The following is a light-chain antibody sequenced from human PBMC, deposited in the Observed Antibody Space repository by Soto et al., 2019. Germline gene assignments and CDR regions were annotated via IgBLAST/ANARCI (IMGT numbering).Light chain of an antibody. CDR1: SSDVGGYNY. CDR2: DVS. Sequence: QSVLTQPASVSGSPGQSITISCTGTSSDVGGYNYVSWYQHHPGKAPKLMIYDVSNRPSGVSNRFSGSKSDNTASLIISGLQAEDEADYYCSSYTSTSTVVFGGGTKLTVL. J-gene: IGLJ2*01. CDR3: SSYTSTSTVV. V-gene: IGLV2-14*03.